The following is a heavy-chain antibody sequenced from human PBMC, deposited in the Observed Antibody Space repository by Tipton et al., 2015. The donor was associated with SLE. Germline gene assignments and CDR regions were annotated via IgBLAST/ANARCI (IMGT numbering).Heavy chain of an antibody. CDR3: AKADGVVGGQVPYWYFDL. J-gene: IGHJ2*01. CDR1: GDSISSPDYF. CDR2: VFYSGST. V-gene: IGHV4-39*07. D-gene: IGHD2-21*01. Sequence: TLSLTCTVSGDSISSPDYFWGWIRQPPGKGLEWIGTVFYSGSTYYNQSLKSRVTLSIDTSNNQFSLKLSSVTAADTAMYYCAKADGVVGGQVPYWYFDLWGRGALVTVSS.